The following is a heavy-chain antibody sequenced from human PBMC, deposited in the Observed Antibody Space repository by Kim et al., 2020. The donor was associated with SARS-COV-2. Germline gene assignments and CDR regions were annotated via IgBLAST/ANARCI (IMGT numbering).Heavy chain of an antibody. V-gene: IGHV3-7*01. Sequence: VSLRLSCAASGFTFSSYWMSWVRQAPGKGLEWVANIKQDGSEKYYVDSVKGRFTISRDNAKDSLYLQMNSLRAEDTAVYYCARGNSSSEIYYYYGMDVWGQGPTVTVSS. J-gene: IGHJ6*02. D-gene: IGHD6-6*01. CDR2: IKQDGSEK. CDR1: GFTFSSYW. CDR3: ARGNSSSEIYYYYGMDV.